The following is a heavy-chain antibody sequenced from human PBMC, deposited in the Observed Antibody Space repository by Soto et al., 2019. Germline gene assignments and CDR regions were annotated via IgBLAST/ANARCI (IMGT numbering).Heavy chain of an antibody. J-gene: IGHJ6*04. CDR3: ARDKYYYGSGKDCMEV. Sequence: TLSLTCTVSGGSISSGGYYLTWIRQHPGKGLEWIGYIYYSGSTYYNPSLKSRVTISVDTSKNQLSLKLSSVTAADTAVYYCARDKYYYGSGKDCMEVWDEGTMVTVSS. V-gene: IGHV4-31*03. D-gene: IGHD3-10*01. CDR2: IYYSGST. CDR1: GGSISSGGYY.